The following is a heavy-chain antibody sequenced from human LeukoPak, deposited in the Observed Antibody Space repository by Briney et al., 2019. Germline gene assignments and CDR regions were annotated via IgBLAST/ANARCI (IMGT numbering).Heavy chain of an antibody. CDR1: GYTXTSYY. CDR3: ARGAGDY. D-gene: IGHD6-19*01. Sequence: ASVKVSCKASGYTXTSYYMHWVRQAPGQGLEWMGVIIPSGGDTSYAQKFQGRVTMTRDTSTSTVYMELSSLRSEDTAVYFCARGAGDYWGQGTLVTVSS. V-gene: IGHV1-46*01. CDR2: IIPSGGDT. J-gene: IGHJ4*02.